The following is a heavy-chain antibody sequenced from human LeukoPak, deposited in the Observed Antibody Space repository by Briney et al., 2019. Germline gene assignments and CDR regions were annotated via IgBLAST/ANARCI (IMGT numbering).Heavy chain of an antibody. CDR1: GGSFSGYY. D-gene: IGHD1-26*01. J-gene: IGHJ5*02. V-gene: IGHV4-34*01. CDR2: INHSGST. CDR3: ARDVGATTIWFDP. Sequence: SETLSLTCAVYGGSFSGYYWSWIRQPPGKGLEWIGEINHSGSTNYNPSLKSRVTISVDTSKNQFSLKLSSVTAADTAVYYCARDVGATTIWFDPWGQGTLVTVSS.